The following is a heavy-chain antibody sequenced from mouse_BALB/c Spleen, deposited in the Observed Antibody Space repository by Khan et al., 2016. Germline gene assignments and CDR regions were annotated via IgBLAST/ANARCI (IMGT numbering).Heavy chain of an antibody. J-gene: IGHJ3*01. CDR1: GYTFTSYT. D-gene: IGHD2-10*01. V-gene: IGHV1-4*01. Sequence: QVQLQQSGAELARPGASVKMSCKASGYTFTSYTMHWVKQRPGQGLEWIGYINPSSGYTNYNQKFKEKATLTADKSSSTAYMQLSSLTSEDSAVYYGARARLLTEGWFAYLCQGTLVTVSA. CDR2: INPSSGYT. CDR3: ARARLLTEGWFAY.